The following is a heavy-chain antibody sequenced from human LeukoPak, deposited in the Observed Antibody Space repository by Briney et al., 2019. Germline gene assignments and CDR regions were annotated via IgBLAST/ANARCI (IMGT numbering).Heavy chain of an antibody. D-gene: IGHD3-16*01. J-gene: IGHJ5*02. Sequence: GGPLRLSCAASGFSFNGYWVHRVRQVPWKGLVWVSYVRGDGITTNYADSVKGRFTISRDDAKNTVYLQMNSLRADDTAVYYCGRGRHYAQDLWGQGTLVTVSS. CDR2: VRGDGITT. V-gene: IGHV3-74*01. CDR1: GFSFNGYW. CDR3: GRGRHYAQDL.